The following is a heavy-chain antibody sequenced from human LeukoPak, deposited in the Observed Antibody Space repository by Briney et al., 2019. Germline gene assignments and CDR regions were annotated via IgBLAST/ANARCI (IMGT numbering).Heavy chain of an antibody. CDR3: ATTLWSGEVHAFDI. CDR1: SGSINSFY. J-gene: IGHJ3*02. V-gene: IGHV4-59*01. CDR2: IYLSGAT. D-gene: IGHD3-10*01. Sequence: SETLSLTCTVSSGSINSFYWSWIRQPPGKGLGWIGYIYLSGATNYNPSLKRRVTISVDTSKNQFSLKLSSVTAADTAIYYCATTLWSGEVHAFDIWGQGTMVTVSS.